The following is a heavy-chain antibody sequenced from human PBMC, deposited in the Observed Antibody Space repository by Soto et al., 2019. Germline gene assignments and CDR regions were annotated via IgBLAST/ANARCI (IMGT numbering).Heavy chain of an antibody. CDR1: GFTFSSYA. CDR2: ISGSGGST. D-gene: IGHD2-15*01. V-gene: IGHV3-23*01. J-gene: IGHJ3*02. Sequence: PGGSLRLSCAASGFTFSSYAMSWVRQAPGKGLEWVSAISGSGGSTYYADSVKGRFTISRDNSKNTLYLQMNSLRAEDTAVYYCAKDPSAVRYCSGGSCYSGSPPDAFDIWGQGTMVTVSS. CDR3: AKDPSAVRYCSGGSCYSGSPPDAFDI.